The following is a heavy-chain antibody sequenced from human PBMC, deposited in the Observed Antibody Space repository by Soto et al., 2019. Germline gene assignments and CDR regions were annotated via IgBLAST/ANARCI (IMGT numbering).Heavy chain of an antibody. V-gene: IGHV4-39*07. CDR2: IYYSGST. J-gene: IGHJ5*02. D-gene: IGHD1-26*01. CDR3: ARMYSGSYYLWFDP. CDR1: GGSISSSSYY. Sequence: SETLSLTCTVSGGSISSSSYYWGWIRQPPGKGLEWIGSIYYSGSTYHNPSLKSRVTISVDTSKNQFSLKLSSVTAADTAVYYCARMYSGSYYLWFDPWGQGTLVTVSS.